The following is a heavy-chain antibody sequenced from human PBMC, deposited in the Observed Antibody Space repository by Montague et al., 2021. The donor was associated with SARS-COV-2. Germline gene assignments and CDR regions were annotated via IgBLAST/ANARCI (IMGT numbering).Heavy chain of an antibody. D-gene: IGHD6-19*01. J-gene: IGHJ5*02. V-gene: IGHV4-59*08. CDR1: GGSISSYY. CDR2: IFYSGNT. CDR3: ARHPSYSSGWYDWFDH. Sequence: SETLSLTCTVSGGSISSYYWSWIRQPPGKGLELIGYIFYSGNTNYNPSLKSRVPISIDTSKNQFSLKLRSVTAADTAVDYCARHPSYSSGWYDWFDHWGQGTLVTVSS.